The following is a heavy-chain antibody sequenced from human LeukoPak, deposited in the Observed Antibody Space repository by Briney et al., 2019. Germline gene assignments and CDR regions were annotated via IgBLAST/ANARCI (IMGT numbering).Heavy chain of an antibody. D-gene: IGHD6-19*01. J-gene: IGHJ4*02. Sequence: PSETLSLTCAVSGYSISSGYYWGWIRQPPGKGREWIGSIYHSGSTYYNPSLKSRVTISVDTSKNQFSLKLSSVTAADTAVYYCARAIAVVGFDYWGQGALVTVSS. CDR3: ARAIAVVGFDY. CDR2: IYHSGST. V-gene: IGHV4-38-2*01. CDR1: GYSISSGYY.